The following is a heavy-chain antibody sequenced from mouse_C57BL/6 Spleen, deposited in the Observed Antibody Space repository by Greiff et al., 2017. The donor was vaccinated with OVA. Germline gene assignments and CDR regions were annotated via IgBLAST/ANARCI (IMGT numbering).Heavy chain of an antibody. CDR1: GYAFSSSW. CDR3: ARSDYYRGYAMDY. CDR2: IYPGDGDT. J-gene: IGHJ4*01. V-gene: IGHV1-82*01. Sequence: QVQLKQSGPELVKPGASVKISCKASGYAFSSSWLNWVKQRPGKGLEWIGRIYPGDGDTNYNGKFKGKATLTADKSSSTAYMQLSSLTSEDSAVYFCARSDYYRGYAMDYWGQGTSVTVSS. D-gene: IGHD2-12*01.